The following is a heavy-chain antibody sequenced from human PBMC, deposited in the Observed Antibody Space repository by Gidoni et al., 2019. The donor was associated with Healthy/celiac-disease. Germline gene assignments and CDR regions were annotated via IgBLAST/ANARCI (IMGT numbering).Heavy chain of an antibody. Sequence: QVQLQESGPGLVKPSQTLSPTCTVSGGSISSGGSYWSWIRQHPGKGLEWIGYIYYSGSTYYNPSLKSRGTISVDTSKNQFSLKLSSVTAADTAVYYCARDSGGPPDYWGQGTLVTVSS. CDR3: ARDSGGPPDY. D-gene: IGHD2-15*01. V-gene: IGHV4-31*03. CDR2: IYYSGST. J-gene: IGHJ4*02. CDR1: GGSISSGGSY.